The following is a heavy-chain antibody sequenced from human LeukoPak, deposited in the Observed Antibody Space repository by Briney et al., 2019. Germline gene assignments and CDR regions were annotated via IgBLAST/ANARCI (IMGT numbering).Heavy chain of an antibody. CDR2: ISGSGGST. Sequence: GGSLRLSCAASGFTFSSYAMSWVRQAPGKGLEWVSAISGSGGSTYYADSVKGRFTISRDNAKNSLYLQMNSLRAEDTAVYYCARDWGDDYGDYGDYWGQGTLVTVSS. J-gene: IGHJ4*02. CDR3: ARDWGDDYGDYGDY. CDR1: GFTFSSYA. V-gene: IGHV3-23*01. D-gene: IGHD4-17*01.